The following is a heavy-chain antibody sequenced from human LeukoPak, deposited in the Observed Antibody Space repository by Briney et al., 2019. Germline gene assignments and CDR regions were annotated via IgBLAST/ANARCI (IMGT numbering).Heavy chain of an antibody. CDR3: ARHAVRISYYMDV. Sequence: SETLSLTCAVYGGSFSGYYWSWIRQPPGKGLEWIGEINHSGSTNYNPSLKSRVTISVDTSKNQFSLKLSPVTAADTAVYYCARHAVRISYYMDVWGKGTTVTISS. CDR2: INHSGST. CDR1: GGSFSGYY. D-gene: IGHD1-1*01. J-gene: IGHJ6*03. V-gene: IGHV4-34*01.